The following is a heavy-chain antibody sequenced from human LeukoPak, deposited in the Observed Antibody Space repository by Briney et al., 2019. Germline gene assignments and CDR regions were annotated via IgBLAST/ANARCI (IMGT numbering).Heavy chain of an antibody. CDR1: GYAFTDYY. CDR2: INPNSGGT. J-gene: IGHJ5*02. CDR3: ARADRLDGAPSLIGP. Sequence: GASVKVSCKTYGYAFTDYYLHWVRQAPGQGLEWMGWINPNSGGTSSAQKFQSRFTMTRDTSITTVYMEVARLTSEDTAIYSCARADRLDGAPSLIGPWGQGTLVTVSS. V-gene: IGHV1-2*02. D-gene: IGHD2-21*01.